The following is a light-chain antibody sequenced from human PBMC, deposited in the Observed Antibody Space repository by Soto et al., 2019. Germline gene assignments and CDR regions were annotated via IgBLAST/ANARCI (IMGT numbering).Light chain of an antibody. CDR2: DAS. V-gene: IGKV1-5*01. CDR1: QSISDW. Sequence: DIQMTQSPSTLSASVGDRLTITCRASQSISDWLAWYQPKPGKAPNLLIYDASRLESGVPSRFSGSGSGTEFTLTISSLQPDDFATYYCQQYNSYSGTFGQGTKVDIK. J-gene: IGKJ1*01. CDR3: QQYNSYSGT.